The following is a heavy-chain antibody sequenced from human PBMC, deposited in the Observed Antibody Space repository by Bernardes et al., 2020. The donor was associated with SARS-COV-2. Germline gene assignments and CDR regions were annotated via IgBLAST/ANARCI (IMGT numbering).Heavy chain of an antibody. CDR2: IDPSDAYT. CDR3: ARYIAAEDY. D-gene: IGHD5-12*01. Sequence: GASLKTSSKGSGYSFTHFWISWVRPMPGKGLEWMGRIDPSDAYTHYSPSFEGHVTLSVDKSISTAYLQWSSLKSSDTAMYYCARYIAAEDYWGQGTLVTVSS. J-gene: IGHJ4*02. CDR1: GYSFTHFW. V-gene: IGHV5-10-1*01.